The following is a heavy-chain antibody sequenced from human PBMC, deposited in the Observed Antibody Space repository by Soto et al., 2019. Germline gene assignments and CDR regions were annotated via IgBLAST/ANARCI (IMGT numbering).Heavy chain of an antibody. J-gene: IGHJ6*02. CDR1: GVSINSNKW. CDR3: ARVDHLVIVPSSLGAMDV. Sequence: QVQLQESAPGLVKPSEPLSLTCTVSGVSINSNKWWSWVRQPPGKGLEWIGEMYHSGSTNYNPSRKRRVTVSVHRSKDRCARKLMSVTAADTAVYYCARVDHLVIVPSSLGAMDVWGQGITVNVSS. V-gene: IGHV4-4*02. CDR2: MYHSGST. D-gene: IGHD2-2*01.